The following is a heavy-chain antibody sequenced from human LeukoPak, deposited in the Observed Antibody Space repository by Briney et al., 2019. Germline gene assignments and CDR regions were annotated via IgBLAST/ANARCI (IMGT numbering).Heavy chain of an antibody. CDR3: AKVSAVAGKFDY. D-gene: IGHD6-19*01. J-gene: IGHJ4*02. CDR1: GFTFSSYA. V-gene: IGHV3-23*01. CDR2: ISGSGGST. Sequence: GGSLRLSCAASGFTFSSYAMSWVRQAPGKGLEGFSAISGSGGSTYYADSGKGRFTISRDNSKNTLYLQMNSLRAEDTAVYYCAKVSAVAGKFDYWGQGTLVTVSS.